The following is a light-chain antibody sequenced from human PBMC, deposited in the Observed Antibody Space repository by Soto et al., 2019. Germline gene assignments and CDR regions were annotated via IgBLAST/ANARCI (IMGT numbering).Light chain of an antibody. CDR1: QSVSNN. V-gene: IGKV3-15*01. CDR3: QQYNNWPVT. J-gene: IGKJ1*01. CDR2: GAS. Sequence: IVMTQSPATLSVSPGARAPLSCRASQSVSNNLAWYQQNPGQAPRLLIYGASTRATGIPARFSGSGSGTEFTLTISSLQSEDFAVYYCQQYNNWPVTFGQGTKVDIK.